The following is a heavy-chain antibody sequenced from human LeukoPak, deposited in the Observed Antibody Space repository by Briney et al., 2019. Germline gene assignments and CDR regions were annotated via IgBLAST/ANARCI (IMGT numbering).Heavy chain of an antibody. J-gene: IGHJ5*02. D-gene: IGHD2-15*01. CDR1: GGSISSYY. Sequence: SETLSLTCTVSGGSISSYYWSWIRQPPGKGLEWIGYIYYSGSTNYNPSLKSRVTISVDTSKNQFSLKLSSVTAAGTAVYYCARIFSSGYCSGGSCYSLLRRWEAWFDPWGQGTLVTVSS. CDR3: ARIFSSGYCSGGSCYSLLRRWEAWFDP. V-gene: IGHV4-59*01. CDR2: IYYSGST.